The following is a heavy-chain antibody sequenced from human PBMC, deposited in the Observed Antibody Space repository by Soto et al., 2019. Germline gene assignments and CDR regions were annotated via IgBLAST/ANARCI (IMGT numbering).Heavy chain of an antibody. CDR2: IYYSGST. CDR3: ARARGPTHITIFGVVDY. V-gene: IGHV4-31*03. CDR1: GGSISSGGYY. D-gene: IGHD3-3*01. J-gene: IGHJ4*02. Sequence: SETLSLTCTVSGGSISSGGYYWSWIRQHPGKGLEWIGHIYYSGSTYYNPSLKSRVTISVDTSKNQFSLKLSSVTAANTAVYYCARARGPTHITIFGVVDYWGQGTLVTVSS.